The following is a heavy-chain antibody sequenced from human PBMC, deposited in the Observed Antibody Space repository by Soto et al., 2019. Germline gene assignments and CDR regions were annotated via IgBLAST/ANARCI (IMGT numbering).Heavy chain of an antibody. D-gene: IGHD2-8*01. V-gene: IGHV1-18*04. Sequence: QVQLVQSGGEVTKPGASVKVSCKSSGYTFTSYGVSWVRQAPGQGLEWLGWISVYTGNTKQAQKFQDRVTLPTEASTSTDYLERRNLRSDDTAVYYCARDRCTTDKCYTHHFDVWCHGTTVTVSS. J-gene: IGHJ6*02. CDR2: ISVYTGNT. CDR3: ARDRCTTDKCYTHHFDV. CDR1: GYTFTSYG.